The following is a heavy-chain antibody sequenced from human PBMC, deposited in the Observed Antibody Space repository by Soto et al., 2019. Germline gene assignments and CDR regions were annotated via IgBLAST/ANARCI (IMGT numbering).Heavy chain of an antibody. J-gene: IGHJ5*02. D-gene: IGHD2-21*01. CDR2: VENSGST. V-gene: IGHV4-61*01. Sequence: SENPSLTRRVSGGSVSSGRYSWSWIRQTPGKGLEWIGNVENSGSTKYNPSLESRVTISVDTSKNQFSLKLSSVTGADTAVYYCARERGDSHWIDPWGQGTLVTVSS. CDR1: GGSVSSGRYS. CDR3: ARERGDSHWIDP.